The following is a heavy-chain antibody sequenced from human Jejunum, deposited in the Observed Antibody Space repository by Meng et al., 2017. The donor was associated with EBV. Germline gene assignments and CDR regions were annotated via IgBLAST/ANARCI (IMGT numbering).Heavy chain of an antibody. D-gene: IGHD3-16*02. Sequence: QVVLQEVGPGLVSPSETPSLTCAFSGGSISSNNWGSWARQPPGKGLEWIGEIYHSGIVNYNPSLKSRVTISVDKSKNQFSLRLTSVTAADTAVYYCSHYIWGSYPAGAYWGQGTLVTVSS. V-gene: IGHV4-4*02. J-gene: IGHJ4*02. CDR1: GGSISSNNW. CDR2: IYHSGIV. CDR3: SHYIWGSYPAGAY.